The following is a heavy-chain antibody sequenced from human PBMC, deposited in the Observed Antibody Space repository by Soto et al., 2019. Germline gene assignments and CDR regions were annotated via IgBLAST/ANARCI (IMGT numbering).Heavy chain of an antibody. J-gene: IGHJ4*02. CDR3: ARLPVADLYRDY. V-gene: IGHV1-69*12. CDR1: GGTFSSYA. Sequence: QVQLVQSGAEVKKPGSSVKVSCKASGGTFSSYAISWVRQAPGQGLEWMGGIIPIFGTAHYAQKCQGRVTITADESTSTAYMELSSLRSEDPAVYYCARLPVADLYRDYWGQGTLVTVSS. D-gene: IGHD6-19*01. CDR2: IIPIFGTA.